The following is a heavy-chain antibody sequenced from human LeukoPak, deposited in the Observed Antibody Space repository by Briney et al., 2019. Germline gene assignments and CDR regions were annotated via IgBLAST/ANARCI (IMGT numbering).Heavy chain of an antibody. Sequence: SETLSLTCTVSGGSISSYYWSWIRQPAGKGLEWIGRIYTSGSTNYNPSLKSRVTISVDTSKNQFSLKLSSVTAADTAVYYCARAYFSSWYMNWFDPWGQGTLVTVSS. CDR3: ARAYFSSWYMNWFDP. CDR1: GGSISSYY. D-gene: IGHD6-13*01. CDR2: IYTSGST. V-gene: IGHV4-4*07. J-gene: IGHJ5*02.